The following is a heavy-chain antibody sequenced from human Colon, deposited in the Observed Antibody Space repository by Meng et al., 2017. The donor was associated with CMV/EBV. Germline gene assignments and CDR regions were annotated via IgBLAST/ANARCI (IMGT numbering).Heavy chain of an antibody. J-gene: IGHJ4*02. CDR2: ISSTGGSI. CDR1: GFIFSNYA. Sequence: GESLKISCAAPGFIFSNYAFHWVRQAPGKGLEYVSAISSTGGSIYYADSVKGRFTVSRDNSKKTLYLQMGSLRSEDMAVYYCARSYSSAYSPCGFWGQGTLVTVSS. D-gene: IGHD3-22*01. CDR3: ARSYSSAYSPCGF. V-gene: IGHV3-64*02.